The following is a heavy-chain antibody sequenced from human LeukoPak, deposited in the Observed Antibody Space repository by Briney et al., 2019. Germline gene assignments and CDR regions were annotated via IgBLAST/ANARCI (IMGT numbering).Heavy chain of an antibody. V-gene: IGHV3-21*01. J-gene: IGHJ4*02. D-gene: IGHD6-13*01. Sequence: GGSLRLSCAASGFTFSSYSMNWVRQAPGKGLEWVSSISSSSSYIYYADSVKGRFTISRDNSKNTLYLQMNSLRAEDTAVYYCAKDRGRYSSSWYRYFDYWGQGTLVTVSS. CDR1: GFTFSSYS. CDR3: AKDRGRYSSSWYRYFDY. CDR2: ISSSSSYI.